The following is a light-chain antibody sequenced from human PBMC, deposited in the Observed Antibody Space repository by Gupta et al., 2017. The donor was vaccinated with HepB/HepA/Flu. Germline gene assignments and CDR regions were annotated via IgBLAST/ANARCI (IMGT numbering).Light chain of an antibody. Sequence: QSVLTQPPSVSGAPGQRVNLSCTGSSSNIGAAYDVHWYPQVPGTAPKLLIYANNNRPSGVSDRFSGSKSGTSASLAITGLQAEDEAVYYCQSYDTSLTSWVFGGGTKLTVL. J-gene: IGLJ3*02. CDR1: SSNIGAAYD. V-gene: IGLV1-40*01. CDR2: ANN. CDR3: QSYDTSLTSWV.